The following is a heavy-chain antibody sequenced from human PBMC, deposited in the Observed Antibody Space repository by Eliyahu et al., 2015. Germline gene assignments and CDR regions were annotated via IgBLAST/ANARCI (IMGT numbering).Heavy chain of an antibody. CDR2: INHSGST. V-gene: IGHV4-34*01. CDR1: GGSFSXYY. D-gene: IGHD6-6*01. J-gene: IGHJ6*03. CDR3: ARGPRSIAARHPIPYYYYYMDV. Sequence: QVQLQQWGAGXLKPSETLSLTCAVYGGSFSXYYXXXXRQPPGKGLEWIGXINHSGSTNYNPSLKSRVTISVDTSKNQFSLKLSSVTAADTAVYYCARGPRSIAARHPIPYYYYYMDVWGKGTTVTVSS.